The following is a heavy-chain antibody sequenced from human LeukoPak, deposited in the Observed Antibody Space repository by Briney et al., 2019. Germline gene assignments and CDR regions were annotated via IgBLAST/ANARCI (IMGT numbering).Heavy chain of an antibody. CDR3: ARGPRSSSWYGIPFDY. CDR2: IIPIFGTA. Sequence: SVKVSCKASGGTFSSYAISWVRQAPGQGLEWMGGIIPIFGTANYAQKFQGRVTITADKSTSTAYMELRSLRSEDTAVYYCARGPRSSSWYGIPFDYWGQGTLVTVSS. D-gene: IGHD6-13*01. CDR1: GGTFSSYA. V-gene: IGHV1-69*06. J-gene: IGHJ4*02.